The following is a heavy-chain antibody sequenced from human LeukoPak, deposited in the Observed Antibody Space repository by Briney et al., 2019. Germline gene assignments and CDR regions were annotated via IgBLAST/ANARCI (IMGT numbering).Heavy chain of an antibody. CDR2: IKKDGSEK. V-gene: IGHV3-7*04. CDR1: GFTSSSYW. Sequence: GGSLRLSCAASGFTSSSYWMSWVRQAPGKGLEWVATIKKDGSEKNYVDSVKGRFTISRDNAKNSLYLQMNSLRAEDTAVYYCAGTQRLVWDVFDIWGQGTVVTVSS. CDR3: AGTQRLVWDVFDI. D-gene: IGHD6-13*01. J-gene: IGHJ3*02.